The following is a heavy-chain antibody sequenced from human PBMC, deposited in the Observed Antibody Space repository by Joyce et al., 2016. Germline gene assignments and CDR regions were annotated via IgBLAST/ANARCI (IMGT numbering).Heavy chain of an antibody. Sequence: QVQLVESGGGVVQPGRSLRLSCAASGFTFSSYGMHWVRQAPGKGLEWGAVIWDDGSNKYYSDSVKGRFTIARDNSKNTLYLQMNSLRAEDTAVYYCAKDAGLPAAGTGDYYFGMGVWGQGTTVTVSS. CDR1: GFTFSSYG. CDR2: IWDDGSNK. V-gene: IGHV3-33*06. J-gene: IGHJ6*02. CDR3: AKDAGLPAAGTGDYYFGMGV. D-gene: IGHD6-13*01.